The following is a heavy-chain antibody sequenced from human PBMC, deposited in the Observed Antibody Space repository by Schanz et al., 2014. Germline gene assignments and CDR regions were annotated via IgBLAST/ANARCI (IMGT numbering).Heavy chain of an antibody. J-gene: IGHJ4*02. V-gene: IGHV3-23*04. CDR3: ARGGPAYYFDD. Sequence: EVQLVESGGGLVQPGGSLRLSCTASGFTFGDYAMTWVRQAPGKGLEWVSAINTGVNTYYADSVRGRFTMSRDNSKNTLYLQMNSLQTEDTAVYYCARGGPAYYFDDWGQGTLVTVSS. CDR1: GFTFGDYA. CDR2: INTGVNT.